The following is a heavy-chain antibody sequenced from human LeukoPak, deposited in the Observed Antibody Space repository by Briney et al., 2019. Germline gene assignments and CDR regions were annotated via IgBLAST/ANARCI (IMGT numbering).Heavy chain of an antibody. CDR3: AREWGPIAVSGGPGY. D-gene: IGHD6-19*01. J-gene: IGHJ4*02. V-gene: IGHV3-33*01. CDR2: IWFDGRNK. CDR1: GFTFSNYG. Sequence: GGSLRLSCAASGFTFSNYGMHWVRKAPGKGLEWVALIWFDGRNKFHADSVKGRFTISRDNSKNTLFLQMNSLRAEDTAVHYCAREWGPIAVSGGPGYWGQGALVTVSS.